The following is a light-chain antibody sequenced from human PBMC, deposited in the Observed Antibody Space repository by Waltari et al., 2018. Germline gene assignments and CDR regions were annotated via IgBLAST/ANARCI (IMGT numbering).Light chain of an antibody. CDR2: GAS. Sequence: IVLPQSQATLSVSPGERPTLSCRASQSVSSNLAWYQQKPGQAPRLLIYGASTRATGIPARFSGSGSGTEFTLTISSLQSEDFAVYYCQQYNNWPPWTFGQGTKVEIK. CDR1: QSVSSN. V-gene: IGKV3-15*01. J-gene: IGKJ1*01. CDR3: QQYNNWPPWT.